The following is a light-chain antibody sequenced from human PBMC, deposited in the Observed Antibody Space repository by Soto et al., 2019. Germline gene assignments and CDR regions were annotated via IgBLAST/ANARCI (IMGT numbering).Light chain of an antibody. CDR3: QSYDSSLSGYV. CDR2: GNS. J-gene: IGLJ1*01. CDR1: D. Sequence: DLGWFQQKPGKAPNLLIYGNSNRPSGVPDRFSGSKSGTSASLAITGLQAEDEADYYYQSYDSSLSGYVFGTGTKVTVL. V-gene: IGLV1-40*01.